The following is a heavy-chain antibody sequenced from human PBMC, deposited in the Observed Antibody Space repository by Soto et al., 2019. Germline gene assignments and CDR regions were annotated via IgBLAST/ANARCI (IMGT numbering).Heavy chain of an antibody. Sequence: GGSLRLSCAASGFTFSSYWMSWVRQAPGKGLEWVANIKQDGSEKYYVDSVKGQFPISRDNAKNSLYLQMNRLRAEDTAVYYCARGGGEDYSIPHFDYWGPGTLVTVSS. D-gene: IGHD4-4*01. J-gene: IGHJ4*02. CDR3: ARGGGEDYSIPHFDY. V-gene: IGHV3-7*01. CDR2: IKQDGSEK. CDR1: GFTFSSYW.